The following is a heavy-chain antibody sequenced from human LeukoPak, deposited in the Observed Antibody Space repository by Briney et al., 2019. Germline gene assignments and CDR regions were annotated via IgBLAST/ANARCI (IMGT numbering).Heavy chain of an antibody. CDR1: GFTFSNAW. CDR3: TTEAMITFGGVIVPTHFDY. CDR2: IKSKTDGGTT. Sequence: PGGSLRLSCAASGFTFSNAWMSWVRQAPGKGLEGVGRIKSKTDGGTTDYAAPVKGRFTISRDDSKNTLYLQMNSLKTEDTAVYYCTTEAMITFGGVIVPTHFDYWGQGTLVTVSS. J-gene: IGHJ4*02. D-gene: IGHD3-16*02. V-gene: IGHV3-15*01.